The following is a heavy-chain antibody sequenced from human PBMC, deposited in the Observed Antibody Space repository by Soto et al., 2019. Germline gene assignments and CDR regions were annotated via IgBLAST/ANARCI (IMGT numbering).Heavy chain of an antibody. Sequence: EVQLVASGGGLVKPGGSLRLSCAASGFTFSSYSMNWVRQAPGKGLEWVSSIRSSSSYIYYADSVKGRFTISRDNAKNSLYLQMNSLRAEDTAVYYCAREVKEYCSGGSCYFGNWFDPWGQGTLVTVSS. V-gene: IGHV3-21*01. J-gene: IGHJ5*02. CDR1: GFTFSSYS. CDR2: IRSSSSYI. CDR3: AREVKEYCSGGSCYFGNWFDP. D-gene: IGHD2-15*01.